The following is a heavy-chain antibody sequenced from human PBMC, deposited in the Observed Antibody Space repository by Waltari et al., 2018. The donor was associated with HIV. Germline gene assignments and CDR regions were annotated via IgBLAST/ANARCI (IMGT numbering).Heavy chain of an antibody. D-gene: IGHD3-9*01. CDR1: GFTFSSYW. CDR2: IKQDGSEK. J-gene: IGHJ4*02. V-gene: IGHV3-7*01. Sequence: EVQLVESGGGLVQPGGSLRLSCAASGFTFSSYWMSWVRQAPGKGLEWVANIKQDGSEKNYVDAVKGRVTISRDSAKNSLYLQMNSLRAEDTAVYYCARSLRDWYGSFDYWGQGTLVTVSS. CDR3: ARSLRDWYGSFDY.